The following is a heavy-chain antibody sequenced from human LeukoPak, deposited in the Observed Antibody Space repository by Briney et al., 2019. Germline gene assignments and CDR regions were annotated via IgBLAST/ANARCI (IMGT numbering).Heavy chain of an antibody. CDR2: ISGSGGST. V-gene: IGHV3-23*01. Sequence: GGSLRLSCVVSGFTLSNSWMSWVRQAPGKGLEWVSAISGSGGSTYYADSVKGRFTISRDNSKNTLYLQMNSLRAEDTAVYYCAKDLTLLWFGEYGYWGQGTLVTVSS. D-gene: IGHD3-10*01. J-gene: IGHJ4*02. CDR1: GFTLSNSW. CDR3: AKDLTLLWFGEYGY.